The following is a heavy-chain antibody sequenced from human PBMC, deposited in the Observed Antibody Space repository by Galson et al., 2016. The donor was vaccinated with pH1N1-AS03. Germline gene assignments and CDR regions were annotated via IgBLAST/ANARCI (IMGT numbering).Heavy chain of an antibody. CDR2: IVPVFGTT. D-gene: IGHD6-6*01. CDR3: TRDGAAHDYYYYGMDV. Sequence: SVKVSCKASEGTFGNYAVSWVRLAPGQGLEWLGAIVPVFGTTNYAQTFQGRLTITADASTSTANMELSGLRLDDTALYYCTRDGAAHDYYYYGMDVWGQGTTVTVSS. V-gene: IGHV1-69*13. J-gene: IGHJ6*02. CDR1: EGTFGNYA.